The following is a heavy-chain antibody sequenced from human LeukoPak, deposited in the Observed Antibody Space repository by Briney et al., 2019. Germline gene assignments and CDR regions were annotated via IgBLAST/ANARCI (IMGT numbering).Heavy chain of an antibody. V-gene: IGHV4-61*01. CDR1: GGSVSSGSYY. J-gene: IGHJ5*02. CDR2: IYYSGST. D-gene: IGHD3-22*01. Sequence: SETLSLTCTVSGGSVSSGSYYWSWIRQPPGTGLEWIGYIYYSGSTNYNPSLKSRVTISVDTSKNQFSLKLSSVTAADTAVYYCARETGVVVITNAYNWFDPWGQGTLVTVSS. CDR3: ARETGVVVITNAYNWFDP.